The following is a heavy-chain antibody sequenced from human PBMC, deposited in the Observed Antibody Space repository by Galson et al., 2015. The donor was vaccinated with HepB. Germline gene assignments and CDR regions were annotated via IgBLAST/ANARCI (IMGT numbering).Heavy chain of an antibody. Sequence: PALVKPTQTLTLTCTFSGFSLSTSGVGVGWIRQPPGKALEWLALIYWDDDKRYSPSLKSRLTITKDTSKNQVVLTMTNMDPVDTATYYCARRYGGIVYFDYWGQGTLVTVSS. V-gene: IGHV2-5*02. CDR3: ARRYGGIVYFDY. CDR2: IYWDDDK. CDR1: GFSLSTSGVG. J-gene: IGHJ4*02. D-gene: IGHD4-23*01.